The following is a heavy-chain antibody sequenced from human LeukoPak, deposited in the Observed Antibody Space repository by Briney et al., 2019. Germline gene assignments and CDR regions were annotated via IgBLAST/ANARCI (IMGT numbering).Heavy chain of an antibody. J-gene: IGHJ5*02. CDR2: INSDGSST. D-gene: IGHD6-19*01. V-gene: IGHV3-74*01. CDR3: ARPYSSGWYWENWFDP. Sequence: GGSLRLSCAASGFTFSSYWMHWVRQAPGKGLVGVSRINSDGSSTSYADSVKGRFTISRDNAKNTLYLQMNSLRAEDTAVYYCARPYSSGWYWENWFDPWGQGTLVTVSS. CDR1: GFTFSSYW.